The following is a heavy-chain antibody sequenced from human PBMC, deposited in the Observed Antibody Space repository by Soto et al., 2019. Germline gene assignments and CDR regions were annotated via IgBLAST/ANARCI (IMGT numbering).Heavy chain of an antibody. CDR2: IYYSGRT. J-gene: IGHJ5*02. V-gene: IGHV4-59*08. D-gene: IGHD6-13*01. CDR3: GRHRTREQQMAEFDP. CDR1: GGSIRGYY. Sequence: QVHLQESGPGLVKPSETLSLTCTVSGGSIRGYYLSWIRQPPGKGLAWIGYIYYSGRTNYYPSRKSRVTISQDTSKNQLSLKLSSATAADTAVYYCGRHRTREQQMAEFDPWGQGTLVTVPS.